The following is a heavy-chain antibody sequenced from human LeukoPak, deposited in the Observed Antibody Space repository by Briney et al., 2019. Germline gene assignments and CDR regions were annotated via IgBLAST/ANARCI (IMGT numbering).Heavy chain of an antibody. D-gene: IGHD3-10*01. V-gene: IGHV3-23*01. CDR3: AKVSSLSPFDY. Sequence: GGSLRLSCAATGFTFSSYAMSWVRQAPGKGLEWVSAISGSGGSTYYADSVKGRFTISRDNSKDTLYLQMNSLRAEDTAVYYCAKVSSLSPFDYWGQGTLVTVSS. CDR2: ISGSGGST. J-gene: IGHJ4*02. CDR1: GFTFSSYA.